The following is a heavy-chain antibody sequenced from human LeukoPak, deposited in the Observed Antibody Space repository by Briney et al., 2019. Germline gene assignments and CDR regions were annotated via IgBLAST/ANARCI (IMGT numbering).Heavy chain of an antibody. CDR1: GVTFSSYA. V-gene: IGHV3-30-3*01. Sequence: PGGSLRLSCAASGVTFSSYAIHWVRQAPGKGLEWVAVISYDGSNKYYADSVKGRFTISRDNSKNTLYLQMNSLRAEDTAVYYCARDQAAYSETYYFDYWGQGTLVTVSS. CDR2: ISYDGSNK. CDR3: ARDQAAYSETYYFDY. D-gene: IGHD6-13*01. J-gene: IGHJ4*02.